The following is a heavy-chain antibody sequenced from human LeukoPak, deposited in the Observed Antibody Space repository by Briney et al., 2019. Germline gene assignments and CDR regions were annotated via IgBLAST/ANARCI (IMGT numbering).Heavy chain of an antibody. CDR3: ARDAAYRSSTSCYTWFDP. CDR1: GGSISSYY. D-gene: IGHD2-2*02. J-gene: IGHJ5*02. V-gene: IGHV4-4*07. CDR2: IYTSGST. Sequence: SETLSLTCTVSGGSISSYYWSWIRQPAGKGLEWIGRIYTSGSTNYNPSLKSRVTMSVDTSKNQFSLKLSSVTAADTAVYYCARDAAYRSSTSCYTWFDPWGQGTLVTVSS.